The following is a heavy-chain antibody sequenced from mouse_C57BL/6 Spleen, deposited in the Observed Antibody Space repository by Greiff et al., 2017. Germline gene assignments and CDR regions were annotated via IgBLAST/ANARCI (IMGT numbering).Heavy chain of an antibody. CDR3: AREDGYYVGY. J-gene: IGHJ2*01. Sequence: VHVKQSGPELVKPGASVKISCKASGYTFTDYYMNWVKQSHGKSLEWIGDINPNNGGTSYNQKFKGKATLTVDKSSSTAYMELRSLTSEDSAVYYCAREDGYYVGYWGKGTTLTVSS. D-gene: IGHD2-3*01. CDR1: GYTFTDYY. V-gene: IGHV1-26*01. CDR2: INPNNGGT.